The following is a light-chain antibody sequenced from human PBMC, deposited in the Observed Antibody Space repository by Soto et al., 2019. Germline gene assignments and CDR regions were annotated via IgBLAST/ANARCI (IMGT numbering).Light chain of an antibody. Sequence: DVQMTQSPSSLSASVGDRVTITCRASQFVSNFLNWYHQKPGKAPKLLLYEASTVPSGVPSRFSGSGSATDFTLTISSLHPEDFATYYCQQSYSTPRTFGQGTKLEIK. J-gene: IGKJ2*01. CDR1: QFVSNF. CDR2: EAS. V-gene: IGKV1-39*01. CDR3: QQSYSTPRT.